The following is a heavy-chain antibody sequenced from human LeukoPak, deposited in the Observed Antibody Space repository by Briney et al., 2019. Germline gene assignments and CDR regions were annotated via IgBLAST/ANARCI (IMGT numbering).Heavy chain of an antibody. D-gene: IGHD2-2*01. CDR3: ARDHPADIVVVPAAMLDY. V-gene: IGHV3-33*01. CDR2: IWYDGSNK. CDR1: GFTFSSYG. Sequence: GGSLRLSCAASGFTFSSYGRHWFRQAPGKGLEWVAVIWYDGSNKYYADSVKGRFTISRDNSKNTLYLQMNSLRAEDTAVYYCARDHPADIVVVPAAMLDYWGQGTLVTVSS. J-gene: IGHJ4*02.